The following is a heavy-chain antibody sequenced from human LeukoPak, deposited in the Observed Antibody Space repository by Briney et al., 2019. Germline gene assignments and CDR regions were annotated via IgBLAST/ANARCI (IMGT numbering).Heavy chain of an antibody. J-gene: IGHJ3*02. CDR1: GFTFSSYE. D-gene: IGHD3-10*01. CDR3: ARGLLWFGELLSDAFDS. CDR2: ISSSGSTI. V-gene: IGHV3-48*03. Sequence: GGSLRLSCAASGFTFSSYEMNWVRQAPGKGLEWVSYISSSGSTIYYADSVKGRFTISRDNAKNSLYLQMNSLRAEDAAVYYCARGLLWFGELLSDAFDSWGQGTMVTVSA.